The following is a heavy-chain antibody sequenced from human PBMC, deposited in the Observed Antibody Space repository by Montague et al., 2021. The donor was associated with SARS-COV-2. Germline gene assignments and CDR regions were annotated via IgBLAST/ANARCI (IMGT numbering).Heavy chain of an antibody. V-gene: IGHV3-7*01. Sequence: SLRLSCAASGFTFSNYWMTWARQAPGKGLEWVATIKKEEREKDYVDSVKGRFTISRDNANNSLYLQMNSLRAEDTAVYYCARLRISSSWDRGFDIWGQGTMVTVSS. CDR1: GFTFSNYW. CDR2: IKKEEREK. D-gene: IGHD6-13*01. J-gene: IGHJ3*02. CDR3: ARLRISSSWDRGFDI.